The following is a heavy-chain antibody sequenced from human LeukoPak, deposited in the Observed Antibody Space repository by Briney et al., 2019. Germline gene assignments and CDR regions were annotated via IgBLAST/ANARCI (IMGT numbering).Heavy chain of an antibody. D-gene: IGHD6-6*01. CDR1: GYTLTELS. CDR2: FDPEDGET. J-gene: IGHJ3*02. V-gene: IGHV1-24*01. Sequence: ASVKVSRKVSGYTLTELSMHWVRQAPGKGLEWMGGFDPEDGETIYAQKFQGRVTMTEDTSTDTAYMELSSLRSEDTAVYYCATVERFSSASQQEEDAFDIWGQGTMVTVSS. CDR3: ATVERFSSASQQEEDAFDI.